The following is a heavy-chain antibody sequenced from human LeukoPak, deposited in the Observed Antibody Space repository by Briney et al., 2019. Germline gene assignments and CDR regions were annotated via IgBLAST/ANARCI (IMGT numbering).Heavy chain of an antibody. V-gene: IGHV1-69*13. J-gene: IGHJ4*02. CDR2: IIPIFGTA. CDR3: ARGSPYCGGDCYSFDY. D-gene: IGHD2-21*02. Sequence: SVKVSCKASGGTFSSYAISWVRQAPGQGLEWMGGIIPIFGTANYAQKFQGRVTITADESTSTAYMELSSLRSEDTAVYYCARGSPYCGGDCYSFDYWGQGTLVIVSS. CDR1: GGTFSSYA.